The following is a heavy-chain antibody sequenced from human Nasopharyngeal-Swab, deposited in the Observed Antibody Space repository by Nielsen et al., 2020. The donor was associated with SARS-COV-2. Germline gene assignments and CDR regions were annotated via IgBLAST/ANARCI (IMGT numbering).Heavy chain of an antibody. Sequence: GESLKISCAASGFTFSSYSMHWVRQAPGTGLECVSYISSSSSTIYYADSVKGRFTISRDSSTNTLYLQMNNVRAEDTAVYYCARDQWQQLVAWGQGTLVTVSS. V-gene: IGHV3-48*01. J-gene: IGHJ5*02. D-gene: IGHD6-13*01. CDR1: GFTFSSYS. CDR2: ISSSSSTI. CDR3: ARDQWQQLVA.